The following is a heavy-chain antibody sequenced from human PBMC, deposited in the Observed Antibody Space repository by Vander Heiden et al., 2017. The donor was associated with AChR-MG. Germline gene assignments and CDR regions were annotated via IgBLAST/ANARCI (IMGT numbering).Heavy chain of an antibody. V-gene: IGHV4-61*02. CDR3: ATNRLGQHFFDY. D-gene: IGHD1-26*01. J-gene: IGHJ4*02. CDR1: GDSITSSSYY. CDR2: IYTTGST. Sequence: HVQLQQSGSGLVKASQTLSLTCTVSGDSITSSSYYCNWIRQPAGKGLEWIERIYTTGSTNYNPSLKSRVTISVDTSKNQFSLRLTSVTAADTAVYYCATNRLGQHFFDYWGQGTLVTVSS.